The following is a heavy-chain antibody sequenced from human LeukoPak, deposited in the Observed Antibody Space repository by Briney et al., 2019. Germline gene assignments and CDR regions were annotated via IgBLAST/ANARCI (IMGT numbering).Heavy chain of an antibody. CDR1: GGSISSSSYY. CDR3: ASNQWPNWYFDL. V-gene: IGHV4-39*07. D-gene: IGHD6-19*01. J-gene: IGHJ2*01. CDR2: IYYSGST. Sequence: PSETLSLTCTVSGGSISSSSYYWGWIRQPPGKGLEWIGSIYYSGSTFYNPSLKSRVTISGDTSKNQFSLKLSSVTAADTAVYYCASNQWPNWYFDLWGRGTLVTVSS.